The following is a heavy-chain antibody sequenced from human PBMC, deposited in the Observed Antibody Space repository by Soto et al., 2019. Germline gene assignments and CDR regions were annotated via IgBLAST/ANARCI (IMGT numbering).Heavy chain of an antibody. D-gene: IGHD2-2*01. CDR1: GFTFSSYA. V-gene: IGHV3-23*01. Sequence: GGSLRLSCAASGFTFSSYAMSWVRQAPGKGLEWVSAISGSGGSTYYADSVKGRFTISRDNSKNTLYLQMNSLRAEDTAVYYCAKVRSTSCYEACGMDVWGQGTTVTVSS. CDR2: ISGSGGST. CDR3: AKVRSTSCYEACGMDV. J-gene: IGHJ6*02.